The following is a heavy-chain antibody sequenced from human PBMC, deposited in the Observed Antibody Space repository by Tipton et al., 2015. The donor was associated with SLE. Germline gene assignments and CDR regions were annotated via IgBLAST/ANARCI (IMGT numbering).Heavy chain of an antibody. CDR2: SNHSGTI. D-gene: IGHD5-24*01. Sequence: TLSLTCTVSGDSISSGAYYWSWIRQPPGKGLEWIGESNHSGTINYNPSLKSRVSISVDTSKDQFSLKLSSVTAADTAVYYCARRGKKDGYNSYRSLDLWGRGTLVTVSS. V-gene: IGHV4-39*07. CDR3: ARRGKKDGYNSYRSLDL. CDR1: GDSISSGAYY. J-gene: IGHJ2*01.